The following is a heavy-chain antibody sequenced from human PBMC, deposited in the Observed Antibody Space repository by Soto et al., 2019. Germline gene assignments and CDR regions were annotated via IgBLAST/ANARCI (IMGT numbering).Heavy chain of an antibody. D-gene: IGHD2-8*01. CDR1: GGSISSGYYS. J-gene: IGHJ4*02. CDR2: IYRGGRT. CDR3: ASDYRTTNRRSPYF. Sequence: PSETLSLTCAVSGGSISSGYYSWSWIRQPPGEGLEWIGDIYRGGRTSFNPSLKSRVTISVDRSENQLSLRLSSVTAADTAVYYCASDYRTTNRRSPYFWGQGTLVTVSS. V-gene: IGHV4-30-2*01.